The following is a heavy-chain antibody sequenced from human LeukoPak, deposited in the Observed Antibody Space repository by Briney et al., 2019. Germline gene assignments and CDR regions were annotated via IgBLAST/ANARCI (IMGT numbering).Heavy chain of an antibody. CDR3: ARSARGGYGSGTFDY. Sequence: ASETLSLTCTVSGGSISSYDCSWIRQPPGKGLEYIGYIYYSGTTNYNPSLMSRVTISVDTSKNQFSLRLTSVTAADTAVYYCARSARGGYGSGTFDYWGQGTLVTVSS. CDR2: IYYSGTT. V-gene: IGHV4-59*01. CDR1: GGSISSYD. D-gene: IGHD3-10*01. J-gene: IGHJ4*02.